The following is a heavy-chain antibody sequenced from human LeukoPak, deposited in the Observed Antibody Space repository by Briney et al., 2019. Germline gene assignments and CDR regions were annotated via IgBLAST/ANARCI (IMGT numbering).Heavy chain of an antibody. J-gene: IGHJ6*03. V-gene: IGHV3-23*01. D-gene: IGHD2-15*01. CDR2: ISGSGGST. Sequence: GGSLRLSCAASGFTFSNSALSWVRQAPGKGLEWVSDISGSGGSTYYADSVKGRFTISRDNSKNSLYLQMNSLRAEDTALYYCAKGVDYYYMDVWGKGTTVTISS. CDR1: GFTFSNSA. CDR3: AKGVDYYYMDV.